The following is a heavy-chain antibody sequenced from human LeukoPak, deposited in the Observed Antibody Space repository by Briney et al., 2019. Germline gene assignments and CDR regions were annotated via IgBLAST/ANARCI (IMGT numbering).Heavy chain of an antibody. Sequence: PGGSLRLSCAASGFTFSSYAMSWVRQAPGKGLEWVSIISGSGGSTYYADSVKGRFTISRDNSKNTLYLQMNSLRAEDTAVYYCAKESAGYGSGSYNYWGQGTLVTVSS. CDR1: GFTFSSYA. CDR2: ISGSGGST. V-gene: IGHV3-23*01. D-gene: IGHD3-10*01. CDR3: AKESAGYGSGSYNY. J-gene: IGHJ4*02.